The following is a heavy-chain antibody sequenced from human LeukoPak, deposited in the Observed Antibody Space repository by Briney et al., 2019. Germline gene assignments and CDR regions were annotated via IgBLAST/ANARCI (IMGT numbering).Heavy chain of an antibody. CDR3: TTHTTSDY. V-gene: IGHV5-10-1*01. D-gene: IGHD1-26*01. CDR2: IDPSDSYT. J-gene: IGHJ4*02. CDR1: GYSFSSYW. Sequence: GESLMISCKGSGYSFSSYWINWVRQMPGTGLEWMGRIDPSDSYTNYNPSFQGHVTIAADKSISTAYPQWSSLKASDTAIYYCTTHTTSDYWGQGTQVTVSS.